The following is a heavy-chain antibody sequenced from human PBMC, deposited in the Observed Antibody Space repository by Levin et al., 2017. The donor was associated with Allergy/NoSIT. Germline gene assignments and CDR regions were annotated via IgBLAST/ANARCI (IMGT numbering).Heavy chain of an antibody. V-gene: IGHV3-30*18. Sequence: GGSLRLSCAASGFTFSSYGMHWVRQAPGKGLEWVAVISYDGSNKYYADSVKGRFTISRDNSKNTLYLQMNSLRAEDTAVYYCAKGAMVRGVSYYYYGMDVWGQGTTVTVSS. CDR2: ISYDGSNK. D-gene: IGHD3-10*01. J-gene: IGHJ6*02. CDR1: GFTFSSYG. CDR3: AKGAMVRGVSYYYYGMDV.